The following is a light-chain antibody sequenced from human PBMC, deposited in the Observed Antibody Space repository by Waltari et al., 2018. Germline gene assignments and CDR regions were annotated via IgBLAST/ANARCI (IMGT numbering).Light chain of an antibody. Sequence: DIVMTQSPDSLAVSLDERATINCKSSQSVLYSPNNKNYLTWYQQKPGQPPQLLIYWASTRESGVPYRFIGSGSGTDFTLTISSLQAEDVAVYYCHQYANSPWTFGQGTKVEVK. CDR1: QSVLYSPNNKNY. CDR2: WAS. V-gene: IGKV4-1*01. J-gene: IGKJ1*01. CDR3: HQYANSPWT.